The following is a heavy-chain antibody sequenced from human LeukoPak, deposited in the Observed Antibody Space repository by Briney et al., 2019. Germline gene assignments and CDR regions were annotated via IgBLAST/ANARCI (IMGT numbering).Heavy chain of an antibody. V-gene: IGHV6-1*01. J-gene: IGHJ4*02. Sequence: SQTLSLTCAISGDSVSTNTAAWNWIRQSPSSGLEWLGRTYYRSKWYNDYAASVKSRITINPDTSKNQFSLQLNSVTPEDTAVYYCARVGGNYFDYWGQGTLVTVSS. CDR1: GDSVSTNTAA. CDR3: ARVGGNYFDY. CDR2: TYYRSKWYN.